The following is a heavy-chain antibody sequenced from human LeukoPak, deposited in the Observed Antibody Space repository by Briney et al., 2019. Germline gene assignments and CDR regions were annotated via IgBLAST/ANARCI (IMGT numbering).Heavy chain of an antibody. CDR2: IYYSGST. V-gene: IGHV4-59*01. J-gene: IGHJ4*02. CDR3: ARSPTGVYYDFWSGPRVYFDY. Sequence: SETLSLTCTVSGGSISSYYWSWIRQPPGKGLERIGYIYYSGSTNYNPSLKSRVTISVDTSKNQFSLKLSSVTAADTAVYYCARSPTGVYYDFWSGPRVYFDYWGQGTLVTVSS. CDR1: GGSISSYY. D-gene: IGHD3-3*01.